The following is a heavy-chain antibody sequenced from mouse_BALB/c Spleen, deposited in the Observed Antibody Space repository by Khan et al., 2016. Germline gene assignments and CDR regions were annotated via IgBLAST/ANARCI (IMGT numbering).Heavy chain of an antibody. CDR1: GFTFNTYA. J-gene: IGHJ1*01. Sequence: EVQLVESGGGLVQPKGSLKLSCAASGFTFNTYAMDWVRQAPGKGLEWVARIRTKSNNLSTYYADSVKDRFTISRDDSHSMLYLQMHNLKTEDTAMYYCVRQNLRWYFDVWGAGTPVTVSS. CDR2: IRTKSNNLST. D-gene: IGHD1-1*01. CDR3: VRQNLRWYFDV. V-gene: IGHV10-1*02.